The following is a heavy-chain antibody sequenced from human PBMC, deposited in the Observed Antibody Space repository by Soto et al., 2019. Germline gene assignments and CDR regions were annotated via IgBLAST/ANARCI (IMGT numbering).Heavy chain of an antibody. D-gene: IGHD3-10*01. CDR1: GFTLSGRS. CDR2: IDNAGTDS. V-gene: IGHV3-74*01. CDR3: ARGWFGPDV. J-gene: IGHJ6*04. Sequence: EVQLVESGGGLVQPGGSLRLSCAASGFTLSGRSMHWVRQAPGKGLVWVSGIDNAGTDSTYADSVKGLFTSYRDNAKHMLYLQVSSLRVEDTAVYYCARGWFGPDVWGKGTTVTVSS.